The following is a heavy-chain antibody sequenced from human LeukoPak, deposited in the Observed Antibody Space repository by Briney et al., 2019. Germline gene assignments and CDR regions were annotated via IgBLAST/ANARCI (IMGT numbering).Heavy chain of an antibody. CDR3: ARDTGSSTSCYDY. D-gene: IGHD2-2*01. CDR2: ISSSSYI. Sequence: KSGGSLRLSCAASGFTFSSYSMNWVRQAPGKGLEWVSSISSSSYIYYADSVKGRFTISRDNAKNSLYLQMNSLRAEDTAVYYCARDTGSSTSCYDYWGQGTLVTVSS. J-gene: IGHJ4*02. CDR1: GFTFSSYS. V-gene: IGHV3-21*01.